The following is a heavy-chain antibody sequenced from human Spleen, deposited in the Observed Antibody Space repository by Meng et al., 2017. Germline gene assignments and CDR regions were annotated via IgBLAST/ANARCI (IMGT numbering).Heavy chain of an antibody. CDR2: INPISGVT. CDR3: AKDGAVGYGNSNWFDP. J-gene: IGHJ5*02. V-gene: IGHV1-2*06. D-gene: IGHD5-12*01. Sequence: QVYLVQSGAAVKKPGASVQVSCKSSGYTFTDYFMHWVRQAPGRGLEWVGRINPISGVTDYAQKFQGRVTMTRDTSISTAYMELSRLRSDDTAMYYCAKDGAVGYGNSNWFDPWGLGTLVTVSS. CDR1: GYTFTDYF.